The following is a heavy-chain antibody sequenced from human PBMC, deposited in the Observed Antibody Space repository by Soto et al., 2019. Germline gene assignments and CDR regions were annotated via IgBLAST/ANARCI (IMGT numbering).Heavy chain of an antibody. D-gene: IGHD3-3*01. CDR2: ISSSSSYI. J-gene: IGHJ6*02. CDR1: GFTFSSYS. Sequence: GGSLRLSCAASGFTFSSYSMNWVRQAPGKGLEWVSSISSSSSYIYYADSVKGRFTISRDNAKNSLYLQMNSLRAEDTAVYYCARDLSDFWSGYYKYYYYGMDVWGQGTTVTVSS. CDR3: ARDLSDFWSGYYKYYYYGMDV. V-gene: IGHV3-21*01.